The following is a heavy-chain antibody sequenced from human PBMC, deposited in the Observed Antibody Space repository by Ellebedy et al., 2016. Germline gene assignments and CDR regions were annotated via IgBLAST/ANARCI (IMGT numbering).Heavy chain of an antibody. CDR1: GLTVSDNY. CDR2: MYSTGAT. Sequence: GGSLRLSXVVSGLTVSDNYMRWVRQAPGKGLEWVSLMYSTGATHYADSVRGRFTISRDNSKNTLFLQMNSLRVEDTAVYYCARDPPSISTRTWAWGQGTLVTVSS. V-gene: IGHV3-66*01. D-gene: IGHD2-2*01. CDR3: ARDPPSISTRTWA. J-gene: IGHJ4*02.